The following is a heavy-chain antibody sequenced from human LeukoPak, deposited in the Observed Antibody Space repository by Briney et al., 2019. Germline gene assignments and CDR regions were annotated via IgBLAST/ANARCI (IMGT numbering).Heavy chain of an antibody. V-gene: IGHV1-2*04. Sequence: ASVKVSCKASGYTFTGYYMHWVRQAPGQGLEWMGWINPNSGGTNYAQKFQGWVTMTRDTSISTAYMELSRLRSDDTAVYYCARDLLVVTRNKVRGVIISQGPTPYGMDVWGQGTTVTVSS. CDR3: ARDLLVVTRNKVRGVIISQGPTPYGMDV. CDR1: GYTFTGYY. J-gene: IGHJ6*02. CDR2: INPNSGGT. D-gene: IGHD3-10*01.